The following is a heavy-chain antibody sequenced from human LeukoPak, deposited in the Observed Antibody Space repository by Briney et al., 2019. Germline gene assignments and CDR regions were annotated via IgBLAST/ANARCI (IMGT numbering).Heavy chain of an antibody. V-gene: IGHV1-18*04. J-gene: IGHJ5*02. D-gene: IGHD2-15*01. CDR3: AREERYCSGGSCYSRWFDP. Sequence: ASVKVSCKASGYTFTGYYMHWVRQAPGQGLEWMGWINPNSGNTNYAQKLQGRVTMTTDTSTSTAYMELRSLRSDDTAVYYCAREERYCSGGSCYSRWFDPWGQGTLVTVSS. CDR2: INPNSGNT. CDR1: GYTFTGYY.